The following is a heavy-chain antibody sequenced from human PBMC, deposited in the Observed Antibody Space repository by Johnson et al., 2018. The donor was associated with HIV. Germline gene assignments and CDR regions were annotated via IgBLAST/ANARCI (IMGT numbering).Heavy chain of an antibody. CDR1: GFAFSSYG. CDR2: IRYDGSTK. CDR3: ARVLTTRGAFDI. J-gene: IGHJ3*02. V-gene: IGHV3-30*02. D-gene: IGHD3-9*01. Sequence: QVQLVESGGGVVQPGGSLRLSCVASGFAFSSYGMHWVRQAPGKGLEWVAFIRYDGSTKYYADSVKGRFTISRDNSKNTLYLQMNSMRAEDTAVYYCARVLTTRGAFDIWGQGTMVTVSS.